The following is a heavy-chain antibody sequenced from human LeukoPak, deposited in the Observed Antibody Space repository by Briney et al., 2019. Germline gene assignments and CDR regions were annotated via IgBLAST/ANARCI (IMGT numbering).Heavy chain of an antibody. J-gene: IGHJ6*03. CDR2: IYYSGST. CDR1: GGSISSGGYY. V-gene: IGHV4-61*08. CDR3: ARGVAAAAYYYYYYMDV. D-gene: IGHD6-13*01. Sequence: SETLSLTCTVSGGSISSGGYYWSWIRQPPGKGLEWIGYIYYSGSTNYNPSLKSRVTISVDTSKNQFSLKLSSVTAADTAVYYCARGVAAAAYYYYYYMDVWGKGTTVTVSS.